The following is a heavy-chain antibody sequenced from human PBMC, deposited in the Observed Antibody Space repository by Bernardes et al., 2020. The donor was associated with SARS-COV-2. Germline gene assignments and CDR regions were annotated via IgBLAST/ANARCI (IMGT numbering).Heavy chain of an antibody. CDR1: GGSISSGDYS. Sequence: SETLSLTCAVFGGSISSGDYSWSWIRQPPGKGLEWIGYIYQSGTTYYNPSLKSRVTISLDTSKPHFSLNLSSVTAADTAMYYCARGTLTSRATYYFDYWGQGNLVTGSP. CDR2: IYQSGTT. V-gene: IGHV4-30-2*01. J-gene: IGHJ4*02. CDR3: ARGTLTSRATYYFDY.